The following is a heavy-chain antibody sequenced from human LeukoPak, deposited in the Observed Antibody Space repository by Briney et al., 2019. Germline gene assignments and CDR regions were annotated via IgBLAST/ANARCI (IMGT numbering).Heavy chain of an antibody. CDR1: GGSISSYY. CDR3: AREYGDYEDYFDY. V-gene: IGHV4-59*01. Sequence: PSETLSLTCTVSGGSISSYYWSWIRQPPGKGLEWIGYIYYTGNTNYNPSLKSRVTISVDTSNNQVSLNLSSVTAADTAVYYCAREYGDYEDYFDYWGQGTLVTVSS. J-gene: IGHJ4*02. D-gene: IGHD4-17*01. CDR2: IYYTGNT.